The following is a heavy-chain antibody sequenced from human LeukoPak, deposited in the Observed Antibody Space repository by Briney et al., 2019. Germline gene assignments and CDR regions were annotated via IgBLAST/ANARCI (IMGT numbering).Heavy chain of an antibody. Sequence: SETLSLTCTVSGGSISSYYWSWIRQPPGQGLEWIGYIYYSGSTNYNPSLKSRVTISVDTSKNQFALKLSSVTAADTAVYYCARAVRGVITETFDYWGQGTLVTVSS. J-gene: IGHJ4*02. D-gene: IGHD3-10*01. V-gene: IGHV4-59*01. CDR1: GGSISSYY. CDR3: ARAVRGVITETFDY. CDR2: IYYSGST.